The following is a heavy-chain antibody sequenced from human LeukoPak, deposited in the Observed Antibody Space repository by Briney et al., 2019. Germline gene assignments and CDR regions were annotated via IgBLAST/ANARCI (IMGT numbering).Heavy chain of an antibody. CDR1: GFTFSSYS. CDR2: ITSGGDDI. V-gene: IGHV3-21*01. D-gene: IGHD6-19*01. CDR3: ATKQWLNS. Sequence: GGSLRLSCAASGFTFSSYSMTWVRQAPGKGLEWVSSITSGGDDIYYSDSVKGRFTISRDNAKNSLFLQMNNLRAEDTAVYYCATKQWLNSWGQGTRVIVSS. J-gene: IGHJ4*02.